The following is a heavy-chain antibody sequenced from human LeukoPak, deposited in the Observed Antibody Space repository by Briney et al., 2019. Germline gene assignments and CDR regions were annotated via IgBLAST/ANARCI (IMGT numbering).Heavy chain of an antibody. CDR1: GFTFSSYG. J-gene: IGHJ4*02. V-gene: IGHV3-33*06. D-gene: IGHD6-25*01. CDR3: AKDLTAATLDDY. CDR2: IWYDGSNK. Sequence: GGSLRLSCAASGFTFSSYGMHWVRQAPGKGLEWVAVIWYDGSNKYYADSVKGRFTISRDNSKNTLYLQMNSLRAEDTAVYYCAKDLTAATLDDYWGQGTLVTVSS.